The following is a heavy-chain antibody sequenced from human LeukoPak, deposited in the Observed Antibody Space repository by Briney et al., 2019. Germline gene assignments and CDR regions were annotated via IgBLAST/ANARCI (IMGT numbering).Heavy chain of an antibody. D-gene: IGHD2-2*01. CDR1: GGTFSSYA. J-gene: IGHJ4*02. V-gene: IGHV1-69*05. Sequence: SVKVSCKASGGTFSSYAISWVRQAPGQGLEWMGGIIPIFGTANDAQKFQGRVTITTDESTSTAYMELSSLRSEDTAVYYCAGSTSLTFDYWGQGTLVTVSS. CDR3: AGSTSLTFDY. CDR2: IIPIFGTA.